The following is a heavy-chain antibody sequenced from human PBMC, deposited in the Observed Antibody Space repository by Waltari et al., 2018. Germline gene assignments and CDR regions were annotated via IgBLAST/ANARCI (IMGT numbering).Heavy chain of an antibody. CDR3: AKNGPGRGATPVDY. Sequence: QLQLQESGPGLVKPSETLSLTCTVSGGSISSSSYYWGWIRQPPGKGLEWIGSIYYSGSTYYNPSLKSRVTISVDTSKNQFSLKLSSVTAADTAVYYCAKNGPGRGATPVDYWGQGTLVTVSS. J-gene: IGHJ4*02. D-gene: IGHD3-10*01. CDR2: IYYSGST. CDR1: GGSISSSSYY. V-gene: IGHV4-39*07.